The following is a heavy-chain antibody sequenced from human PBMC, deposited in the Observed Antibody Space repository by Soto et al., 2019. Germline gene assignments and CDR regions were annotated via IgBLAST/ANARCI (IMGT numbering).Heavy chain of an antibody. V-gene: IGHV4-59*01. CDR3: ARDRSTYGGGGTGEVKENWFDP. D-gene: IGHD2-8*01. Sequence: ASETLSLTCSVSGGSISRYYWSWIRQPPGKGLEWIGYAYYSGDTGYNPSLKSRVTMAVDTSKNQVSLKLSSVTAADTAVYYCARDRSTYGGGGTGEVKENWFDPWGQGTLVTVSS. CDR2: AYYSGDT. J-gene: IGHJ5*02. CDR1: GGSISRYY.